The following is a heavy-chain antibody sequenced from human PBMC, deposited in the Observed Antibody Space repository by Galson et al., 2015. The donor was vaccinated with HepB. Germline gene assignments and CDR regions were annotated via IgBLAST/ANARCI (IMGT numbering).Heavy chain of an antibody. V-gene: IGHV3-30*18. J-gene: IGHJ4*02. CDR2: VSYDGNNK. CDR1: GFTFSKYA. CDR3: AKDWWEWELLSDY. Sequence: SLRLSCAASGFTFSKYAMHWVRQAPGKGLEWVTVVSYDGNNKFYADSVKGRFTIYRDNSENTLFPQMNSLRVEDTAMYYCAKDWWEWELLSDYWGQGTLVTVSS. D-gene: IGHD1-26*01.